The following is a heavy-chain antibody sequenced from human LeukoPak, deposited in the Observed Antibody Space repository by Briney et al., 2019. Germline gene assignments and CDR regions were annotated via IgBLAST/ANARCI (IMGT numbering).Heavy chain of an antibody. CDR3: ARVRYSGYAEFDY. J-gene: IGHJ4*02. Sequence: RRASVKVSCKASGGTFSSYAISWLRQAPGQGLEWMGRIIPILGIANYAQKFQGRVAITADKSTSTAYMELSSLRSEDTAVYYCARVRYSGYAEFDYWGQGTLVTVSS. CDR2: IIPILGIA. D-gene: IGHD5-12*01. V-gene: IGHV1-69*04. CDR1: GGTFSSYA.